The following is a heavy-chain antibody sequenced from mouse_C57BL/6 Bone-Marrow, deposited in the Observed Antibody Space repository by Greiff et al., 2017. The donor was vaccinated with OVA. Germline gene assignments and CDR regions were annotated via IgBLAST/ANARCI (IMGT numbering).Heavy chain of an antibody. Sequence: EVKLQESGAELVRPGASVKLSCTASGFNIKDDYMHWVKQRPEQGLEWIGWIDPENGDTAYASKFQGKATITDATYSNTAYLQLSSLTSEDTAVYYCTTWGIYYGGSCFAYWGQGTLVTVSA. CDR2: IDPENGDT. D-gene: IGHD1-1*01. V-gene: IGHV14-4*01. CDR3: TTWGIYYGGSCFAY. CDR1: GFNIKDDY. J-gene: IGHJ3*01.